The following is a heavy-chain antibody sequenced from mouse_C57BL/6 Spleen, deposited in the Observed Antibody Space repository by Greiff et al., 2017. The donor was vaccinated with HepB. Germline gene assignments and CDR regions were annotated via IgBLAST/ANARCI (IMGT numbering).Heavy chain of an antibody. CDR1: GYTFTDYY. CDR2: INPYNGGT. D-gene: IGHD3-3*01. J-gene: IGHJ4*01. CDR3: ARVGGHYAMDY. Sequence: EVQLQQSGPVLVKPGASVKMSCKASGYTFTDYYMNWVKQSHGKSLEWIGVINPYNGGTSYNQKFKGKATLTVDKSSSTAYMELNSLTSEDSAVYYCARVGGHYAMDYWGQGTSVTVSS. V-gene: IGHV1-19*01.